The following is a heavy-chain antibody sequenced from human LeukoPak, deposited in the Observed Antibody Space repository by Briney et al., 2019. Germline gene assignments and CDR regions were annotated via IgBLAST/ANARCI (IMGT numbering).Heavy chain of an antibody. D-gene: IGHD3-22*01. CDR1: GFTFSGYS. CDR2: ISRSSTTI. V-gene: IGHV3-48*04. Sequence: GGSLRLSCAASGFTFSGYSMSWVRQAPGKGLEGVSYISRSSTTIYYVDSVKGRFTITRDNAKKSLYLQMNSLRAEDTAVYYCARDGYYDSSGYPKPFDYWGQGTLVTVSS. J-gene: IGHJ4*02. CDR3: ARDGYYDSSGYPKPFDY.